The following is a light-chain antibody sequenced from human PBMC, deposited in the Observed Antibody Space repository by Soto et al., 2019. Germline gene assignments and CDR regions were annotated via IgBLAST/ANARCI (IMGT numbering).Light chain of an antibody. J-gene: IGLJ2*01. V-gene: IGLV2-14*01. CDR3: SSYTTTNTQV. Sequence: QSVLTQPASVSDSPGQSVTISCTGTSSDVGGYNFVSWYQQHPGKAPKLIIYDVSDRPPGVSDRFSASKSGNTASLTISGLQAEDEADYYCSSYTTTNTQVFGGGTKLTVL. CDR1: SSDVGGYNF. CDR2: DVS.